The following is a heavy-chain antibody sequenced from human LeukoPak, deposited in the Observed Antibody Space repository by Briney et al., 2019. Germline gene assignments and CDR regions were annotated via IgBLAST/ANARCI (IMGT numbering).Heavy chain of an antibody. Sequence: PGGSLRLSCAASGFTFSSYGMHWVRQAPGKGLEWVAFIRYDGSNKYYADSVKGRFTISRDNSKCTLYLQMNSLRAEDTAVYYCAKDRWLALYYFDYWGQGTLVTVSS. CDR1: GFTFSSYG. CDR2: IRYDGSNK. D-gene: IGHD4-23*01. J-gene: IGHJ4*02. CDR3: AKDRWLALYYFDY. V-gene: IGHV3-30*02.